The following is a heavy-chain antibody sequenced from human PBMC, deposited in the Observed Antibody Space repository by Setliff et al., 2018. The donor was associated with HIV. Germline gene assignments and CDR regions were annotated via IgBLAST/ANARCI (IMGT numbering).Heavy chain of an antibody. J-gene: IGHJ5*02. D-gene: IGHD6-6*01. V-gene: IGHV4-34*01. Sequence: SETLSLTCAVYGGSLSDYYWSWIRQPPGKGLEWIGEINHSGSNNYNPSLKSRVTISVDTSKKQFSLKLSSVTASDTAVYYCARRYRIAARPKWFDPWGQGTLGTFSS. CDR3: ARRYRIAARPKWFDP. CDR2: INHSGSN. CDR1: GGSLSDYY.